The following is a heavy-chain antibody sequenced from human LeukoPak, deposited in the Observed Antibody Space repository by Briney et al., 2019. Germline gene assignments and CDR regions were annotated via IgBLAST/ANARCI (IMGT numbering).Heavy chain of an antibody. CDR2: ISYDGSNK. Sequence: PGGSLRLSCAASGFTFSSYAMHWVRQAPGKGLEWVAAISYDGSNKYYADSVKGRFTISRDNSKNTLYLQMNSLRAEDTAVYHCARDLSPYYYYGMDVWGKGTTVTVSS. J-gene: IGHJ6*04. CDR1: GFTFSSYA. V-gene: IGHV3-30*04. CDR3: ARDLSPYYYYGMDV. D-gene: IGHD2/OR15-2a*01.